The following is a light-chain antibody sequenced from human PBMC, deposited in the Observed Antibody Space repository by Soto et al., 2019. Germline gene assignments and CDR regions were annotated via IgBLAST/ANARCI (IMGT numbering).Light chain of an antibody. V-gene: IGKV3-11*01. J-gene: IGKJ1*01. CDR2: DAS. Sequence: EIVLTQSPATLSLSPGERATLSCRASQSVSSYLVWYQQKPGQAPRLLISDASNRATGIPARFSGSGSGADFTLTISSLEPEDFAVYYCQQYDAWPRTFGQGTKVEIK. CDR1: QSVSSY. CDR3: QQYDAWPRT.